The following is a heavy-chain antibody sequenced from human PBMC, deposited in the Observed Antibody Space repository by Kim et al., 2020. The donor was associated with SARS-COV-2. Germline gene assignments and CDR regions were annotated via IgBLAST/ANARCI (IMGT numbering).Heavy chain of an antibody. CDR2: IKSKNDGETT. Sequence: GGSLRLSCAASGFTFNRAWMNWVRQAPGKGLEWVGRIKSKNDGETTDYAAPVKGRFDISRDDSKNTLSLQMNSLKAEDTGMYYCTTDWPLSYVVTAYTWGQGTLVIVSS. V-gene: IGHV3-15*01. J-gene: IGHJ5*02. CDR3: TTDWPLSYVVTAYT. CDR1: GFTFNRAW. D-gene: IGHD2-21*02.